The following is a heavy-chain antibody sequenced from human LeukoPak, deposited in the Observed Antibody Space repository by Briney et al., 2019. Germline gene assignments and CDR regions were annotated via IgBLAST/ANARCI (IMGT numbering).Heavy chain of an antibody. V-gene: IGHV3-73*01. CDR3: TVSYYYDSSGYPSIDY. Sequence: PGGSLRLSCSAYGFTFSGSAMHWVRQASRKGLEWVGRIRRKANSYATAYAASAKGRFTISRDDSKNTAYLQMNSLKTEDTAVYYCTVSYYYDSSGYPSIDYWGQGTLVTVSS. D-gene: IGHD3-22*01. J-gene: IGHJ4*02. CDR2: IRRKANSYAT. CDR1: GFTFSGSA.